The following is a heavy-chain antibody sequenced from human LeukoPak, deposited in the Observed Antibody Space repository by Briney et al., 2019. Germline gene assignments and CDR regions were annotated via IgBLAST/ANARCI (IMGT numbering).Heavy chain of an antibody. CDR3: ARGMVRGVIFFDY. J-gene: IGHJ4*02. Sequence: PSETLSLTCAVYGGSFSGYYWSWIRQPPGKGLEWIGEINHSGSTNYNPSLKSQVTTSVDTSKNQFSLKLSSVTAADTAVYYCARGMVRGVIFFDYWGQGTLVTVSS. V-gene: IGHV4-34*01. CDR2: INHSGST. D-gene: IGHD3-10*01. CDR1: GGSFSGYY.